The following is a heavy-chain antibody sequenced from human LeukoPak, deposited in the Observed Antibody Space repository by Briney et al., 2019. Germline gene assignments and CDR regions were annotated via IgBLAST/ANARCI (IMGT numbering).Heavy chain of an antibody. J-gene: IGHJ2*01. CDR3: ARDSGSYPSGLFDL. CDR1: GFTFSSYE. CDR2: ISSSGSTI. Sequence: GGSLRLSCAASGFTFSSYEMNWVRQAPGKGLEWVSYISSSGSTIYYADSVKGRVTISRDNAKNSLYLQMNSLRAEDTAVYYCARDSGSYPSGLFDLWGRGTLVTVSS. V-gene: IGHV3-48*03. D-gene: IGHD1-26*01.